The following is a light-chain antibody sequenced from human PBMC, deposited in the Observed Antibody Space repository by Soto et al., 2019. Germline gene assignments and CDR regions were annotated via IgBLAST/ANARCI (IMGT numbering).Light chain of an antibody. J-gene: IGLJ3*02. CDR3: CSYAGSSTWV. CDR1: SSDVGSYNL. Sequence: QSVLTQPASVSGSPGQSITISCTGTSSDVGSYNLVSWYQQHPGKAPKLMIYEGSKRPSGVSNRFSGSKSGNTASLTIAGLQAEDEAEYYCCSYAGSSTWVFGGATKLTVL. V-gene: IGLV2-23*01. CDR2: EGS.